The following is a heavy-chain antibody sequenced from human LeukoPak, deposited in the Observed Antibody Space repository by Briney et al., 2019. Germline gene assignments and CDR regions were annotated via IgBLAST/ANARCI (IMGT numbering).Heavy chain of an antibody. V-gene: IGHV3-48*04. Sequence: GGSLRLSCAASGFTFSSYSMNWVRQAPGKGLEWVSYISSSSSTIYYADSVKGRFTISRDNAKNSLYLQMNSLRAEDTAVYYCTRDRYYYGSGSYYENDYWGQGTLVTVSS. D-gene: IGHD3-10*01. CDR3: TRDRYYYGSGSYYENDY. J-gene: IGHJ4*02. CDR2: ISSSSSTI. CDR1: GFTFSSYS.